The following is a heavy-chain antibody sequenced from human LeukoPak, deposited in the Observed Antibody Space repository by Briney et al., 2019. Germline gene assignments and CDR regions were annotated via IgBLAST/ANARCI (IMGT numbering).Heavy chain of an antibody. CDR2: IFYSGAT. V-gene: IGHV4-31*03. Sequence: PSETLSLTCTVSGGSISSGYYYWSWIRQHPGKGLEWIGYIFYSGATYYDPSLKSRVTISVDTSKNQFSLKVTSVTAADTAVYYCARTLGDSRFDPWGQGTLVTVSS. J-gene: IGHJ5*02. D-gene: IGHD2-21*01. CDR1: GGSISSGYYY. CDR3: ARTLGDSRFDP.